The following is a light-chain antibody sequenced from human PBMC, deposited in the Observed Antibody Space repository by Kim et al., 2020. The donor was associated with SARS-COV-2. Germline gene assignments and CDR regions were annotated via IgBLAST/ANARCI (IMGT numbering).Light chain of an antibody. CDR2: GAS. J-gene: IGKJ4*01. CDR1: QRVSSSY. CDR3: QQYGSSPLT. Sequence: APGEIAILFCRASQRVSSSYLAWYQQKPGAAPTLLIYGASTMATGIPARFSGSVSGTDFTLTISSLEPEDFAVYYCQQYGSSPLTFGGGTKVDIK. V-gene: IGKV3-20*01.